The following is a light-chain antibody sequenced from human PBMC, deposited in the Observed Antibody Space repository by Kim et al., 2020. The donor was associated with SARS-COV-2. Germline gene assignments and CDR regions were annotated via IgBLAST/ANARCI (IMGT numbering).Light chain of an antibody. CDR2: GKN. Sequence: SSELTQDPAVSVALGQTFRITCQGDSLRTYYTSWYQQKPGQAPVLVIYGKNNRPSGIPDRFSGSNSGNTASLTITGAQAEDEADYYCNSRDSSTYHVVFGGGTQLTVL. J-gene: IGLJ2*01. V-gene: IGLV3-19*01. CDR3: NSRDSSTYHVV. CDR1: SLRTYY.